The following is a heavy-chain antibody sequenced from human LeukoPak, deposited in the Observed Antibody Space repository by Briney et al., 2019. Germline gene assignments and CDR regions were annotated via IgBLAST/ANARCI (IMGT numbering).Heavy chain of an antibody. CDR1: GYTFTSDG. CDR2: ISAYNGNT. D-gene: IGHD2/OR15-2a*01. Sequence: ASVKVSCKAPGYTFTSDGISWVRQAPGQGLEWMGWISAYNGNTNYAQKLQGRVTMTTDTSTSTAYMELRSLRSDDTAVYYCARDEGPRYFAAFDIWGQGTMVTVSS. CDR3: ARDEGPRYFAAFDI. J-gene: IGHJ3*02. V-gene: IGHV1-18*01.